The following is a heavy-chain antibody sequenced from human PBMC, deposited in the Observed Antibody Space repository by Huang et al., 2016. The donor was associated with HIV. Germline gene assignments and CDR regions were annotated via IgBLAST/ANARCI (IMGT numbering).Heavy chain of an antibody. J-gene: IGHJ4*02. CDR2: IYPGDPDT. V-gene: IGHV5-51*03. CDR3: ARPLLGYSNGYYFDC. D-gene: IGHD5-18*01. Sequence: EVQLVQSGAEVKKPGESLKISCKGSGFSFTNYWIGWVRQRPGKCLEWRGHIYPGDPDTTYSPSFRGQVTISADKSINTAYLQWNSLKASDSAMYYCARPLLGYSNGYYFDCWGQGTLVTVSS. CDR1: GFSFTNYW.